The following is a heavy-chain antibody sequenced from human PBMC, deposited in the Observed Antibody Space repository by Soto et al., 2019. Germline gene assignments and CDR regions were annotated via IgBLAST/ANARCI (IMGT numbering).Heavy chain of an antibody. CDR3: ARGGYYGGLDY. D-gene: IGHD4-17*01. J-gene: IGHJ4*02. CDR2: ISFDGSTK. V-gene: IGHV3-30-3*01. CDR1: GFTFRDYS. Sequence: QVQPVESGGGVVQPGRTLRLSCAASGFTFRDYSMHWVRQAPGKGLEWMAVISFDGSTKYYADSVKGRFTISRDTSRNTVYLQINSLRAEDTAVYFCARGGYYGGLDYWGQGTLVTVSS.